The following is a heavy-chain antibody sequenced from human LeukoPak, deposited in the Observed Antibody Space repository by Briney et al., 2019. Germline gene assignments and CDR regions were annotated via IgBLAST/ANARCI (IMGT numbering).Heavy chain of an antibody. CDR1: GYTFTSYY. CDR3: ARDRPTVKDYYYGMYV. D-gene: IGHD4-11*01. Sequence: ASVKVSCKASGYTFTSYYMHWVRQAPGQGLEWMGIINPSGGSTSYAQKFQGRVTMTRDTSTSTVYMELSSLRSEDTAVYYCARDRPTVKDYYYGMYVWGQGTTVTVSS. CDR2: INPSGGST. J-gene: IGHJ6*02. V-gene: IGHV1-46*01.